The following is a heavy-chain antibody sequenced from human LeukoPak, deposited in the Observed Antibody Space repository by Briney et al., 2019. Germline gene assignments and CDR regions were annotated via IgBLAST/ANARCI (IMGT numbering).Heavy chain of an antibody. CDR3: AKEFWYSSSSAFEH. CDR1: GFSLSNYV. CDR2: ISGGGDGT. D-gene: IGHD6-6*01. Sequence: GGSLRLSCAASGFSLSNYVMNWVRQAPGKGLEWVSGISGGGDGTYYAVSVKGRFTISRDNSKNTLHLQINSLRAEDTAIYYCAKEFWYSSSSAFEHWGQGVLVTVSS. J-gene: IGHJ4*02. V-gene: IGHV3-23*01.